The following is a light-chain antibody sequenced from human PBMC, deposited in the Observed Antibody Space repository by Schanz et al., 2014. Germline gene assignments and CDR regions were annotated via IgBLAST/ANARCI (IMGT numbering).Light chain of an antibody. CDR1: SSDVGGYNY. CDR2: EVN. Sequence: QSALTQPASVSGSPGQSITITCTGTSSDVGGYNYVSWYQQHPGKAPKLMIYEVNKRPSGVPDRFSGSKSGNTASLTVSGLQAEDEADYYCSSYTPSSTTLYVFGTGTKLTVL. J-gene: IGLJ1*01. V-gene: IGLV2-14*01. CDR3: SSYTPSSTTLYV.